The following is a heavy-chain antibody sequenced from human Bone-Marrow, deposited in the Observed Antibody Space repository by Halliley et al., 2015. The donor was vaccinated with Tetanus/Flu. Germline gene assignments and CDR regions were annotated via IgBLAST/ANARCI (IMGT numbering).Heavy chain of an antibody. V-gene: IGHV3-74*01. CDR3: ARGATYHYYFYSMDV. J-gene: IGHJ6*02. CDR2: INGEGSYT. D-gene: IGHD2-15*01. Sequence: RINGEGSYTDFADSVKGRFPISRANAKSTLFLERNSLRAEYTAVYFCARGATYHYYFYSMDVWGQGTTVTVSS.